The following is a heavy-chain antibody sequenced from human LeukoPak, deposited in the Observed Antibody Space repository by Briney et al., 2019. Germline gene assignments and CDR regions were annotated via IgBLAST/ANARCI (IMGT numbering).Heavy chain of an antibody. Sequence: GASVKVSCKASGYTFTGYYMHWVRQAPGQGLEWMGWINPNSGGTNYAQKFQGRVTMTRDTSISTAYMELSRLRSDDTAVYYCARDKGGRYCSSTSCLPYNWFDPWGQGTLVTVSS. CDR2: INPNSGGT. D-gene: IGHD2-2*01. J-gene: IGHJ5*02. CDR3: ARDKGGRYCSSTSCLPYNWFDP. V-gene: IGHV1-2*02. CDR1: GYTFTGYY.